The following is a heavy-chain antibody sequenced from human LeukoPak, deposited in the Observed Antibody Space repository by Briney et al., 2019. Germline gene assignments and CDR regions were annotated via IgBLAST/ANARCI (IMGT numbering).Heavy chain of an antibody. CDR3: ARATLSGDAFDI. V-gene: IGHV4-59*01. D-gene: IGHD3-10*01. Sequence: SSETLSLTCTVSGGSISSYYWSWIRQPPGKGLEWIGYIYYSGGTNYNPSLKSRVTISVDTSKNQFSLKLSSVTAADTAVYYCARATLSGDAFDIWGQGTMVTVSS. J-gene: IGHJ3*02. CDR1: GGSISSYY. CDR2: IYYSGGT.